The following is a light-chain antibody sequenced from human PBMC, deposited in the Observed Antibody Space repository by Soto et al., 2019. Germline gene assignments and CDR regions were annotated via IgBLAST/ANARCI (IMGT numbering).Light chain of an antibody. J-gene: IGKJ1*01. CDR3: QQYGSPPRT. V-gene: IGKV3-20*01. CDR1: QSVSSTY. CDR2: GAA. Sequence: EIVLTQSPATLSSSPGETATLSCRASQSVSSTYLAWYQQKCGQAPRLLIYGAAKRATGIPDRFSGFGSGTDFTLIITRLEPEDSAVYYCQQYGSPPRTFGQGTKVDIK.